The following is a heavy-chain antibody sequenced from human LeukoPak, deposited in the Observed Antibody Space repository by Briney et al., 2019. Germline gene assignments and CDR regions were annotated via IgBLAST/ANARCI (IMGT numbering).Heavy chain of an antibody. V-gene: IGHV3-7*01. J-gene: IGHJ4*02. CDR1: GFTFSSYS. CDR3: ARDKWELYYFDY. D-gene: IGHD1-26*01. Sequence: GGSLRLSCAASGFTFSSYSMNWVRQAPGKGLEWVANIKQDGSEKYYVDSVKGRFTISGDNAKNSLYLQMNGLRAEDTAVYYCARDKWELYYFDYWGQGTLVTVSS. CDR2: IKQDGSEK.